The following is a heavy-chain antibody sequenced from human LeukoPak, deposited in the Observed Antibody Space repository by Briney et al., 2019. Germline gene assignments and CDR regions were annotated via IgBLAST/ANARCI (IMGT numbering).Heavy chain of an antibody. V-gene: IGHV3-21*01. CDR3: ARPSINDYGGNFDY. J-gene: IGHJ4*02. Sequence: GGSLRLSCVASGFTFSGYNMNWVRQAPGKGLEWVSSISSDSTTYTYYAASVKGRFTISRDNANNSLYLQMNSLRAEDTAVYYCARPSINDYGGNFDYWGQGTLLTVSS. CDR1: GFTFSGYN. D-gene: IGHD4-23*01. CDR2: ISSDSTTYT.